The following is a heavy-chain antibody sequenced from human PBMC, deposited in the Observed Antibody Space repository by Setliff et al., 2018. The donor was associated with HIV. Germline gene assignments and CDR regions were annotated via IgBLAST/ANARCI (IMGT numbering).Heavy chain of an antibody. Sequence: SETLSLTCTVSGGSISSGSYYWSWIRQPAGKGLEWIGRIYTTGITNYIPSLKSRVAISLDTSKNQFSLKLTSVTTADTAVYYCARGPRPVDVDYYYMDVWGKGTTVTVSS. CDR2: IYTTGIT. J-gene: IGHJ6*03. CDR3: ARGPRPVDVDYYYMDV. CDR1: GGSISSGSYY. V-gene: IGHV4-61*02.